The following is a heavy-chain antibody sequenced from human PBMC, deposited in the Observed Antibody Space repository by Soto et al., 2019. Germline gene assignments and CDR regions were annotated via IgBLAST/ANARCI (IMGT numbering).Heavy chain of an antibody. V-gene: IGHV3-23*01. CDR3: AKEGIAVAAPRSQYYYYYMDV. CDR1: GFTFSSYA. D-gene: IGHD6-19*01. Sequence: GGSLRLSCAASGFTFSSYAMSWVRQAPGKGLEWVSAISGSGGSTYYADSVKGRFTISRDNSKNTLYLQMNSLRAEDTAVYYCAKEGIAVAAPRSQYYYYYMDVWGKGTTVTVSS. CDR2: ISGSGGST. J-gene: IGHJ6*03.